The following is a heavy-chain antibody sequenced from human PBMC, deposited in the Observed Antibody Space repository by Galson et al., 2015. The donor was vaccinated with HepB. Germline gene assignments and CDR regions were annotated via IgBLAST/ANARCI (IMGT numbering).Heavy chain of an antibody. CDR2: INPNSGGT. V-gene: IGHV1-2*02. D-gene: IGHD2-2*01. CDR1: GYTFTGYY. J-gene: IGHJ1*01. CDR3: ARGPDIVVVPATY. Sequence: SVKVSCKASGYTFTGYYMHWVRQAPGQGLEWMGWINPNSGGTNYAQKFQGRVTMTRDTSISTAYMELSRLRSDDTAVYYCARGPDIVVVPATYWGQGTLVTVSS.